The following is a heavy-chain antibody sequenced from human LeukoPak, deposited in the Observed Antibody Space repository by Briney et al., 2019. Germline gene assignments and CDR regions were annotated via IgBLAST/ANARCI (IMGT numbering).Heavy chain of an antibody. Sequence: GGSLRLSCAASGFTFSSYGIHWVRQAPGKGLEWVAFIRYDGSNKYYADSVKGRFTISRDNSKNTLYLQMNSLRAEDAAVYYCAKPIQLWSYFDYWGQGTLVTVSS. J-gene: IGHJ4*02. V-gene: IGHV3-30*02. CDR3: AKPIQLWSYFDY. D-gene: IGHD5-18*01. CDR2: IRYDGSNK. CDR1: GFTFSSYG.